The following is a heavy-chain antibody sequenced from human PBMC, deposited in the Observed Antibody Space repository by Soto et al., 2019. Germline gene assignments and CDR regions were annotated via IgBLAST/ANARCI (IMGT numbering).Heavy chain of an antibody. CDR1: GRALTSYR. D-gene: IGHD1-26*01. V-gene: IGHV4-59*01. J-gene: IGHJ5*02. Sequence: SLRRPFTGFLGGRALTSYRRSYSRQFPGKGLEWIAYTSYTGNTNYNPSLQSRVTISLDTSKNQLSLKLTSMNAADTAVYYCARAMHAGFTHYFGPRGQGTLVTVSS. CDR3: ARAMHAGFTHYFGP. CDR2: TSYTGNT.